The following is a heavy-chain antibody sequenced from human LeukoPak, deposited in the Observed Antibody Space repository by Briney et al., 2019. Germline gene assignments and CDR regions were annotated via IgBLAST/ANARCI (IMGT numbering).Heavy chain of an antibody. CDR3: ARGGYSSSWLEAITGPESDAFDI. J-gene: IGHJ3*02. CDR2: IYYSGST. CDR1: GGSISSGDYY. V-gene: IGHV4-30-4*01. Sequence: PSETLSLTCTVSGGSISSGDYYWSWIRQPPGKGLEWIRYIYYSGSTYYNPSLKSRVTISVDTSKNQFSLKLSSVTAADTAVYYCARGGYSSSWLEAITGPESDAFDIWGQGTMVTVSS. D-gene: IGHD6-13*01.